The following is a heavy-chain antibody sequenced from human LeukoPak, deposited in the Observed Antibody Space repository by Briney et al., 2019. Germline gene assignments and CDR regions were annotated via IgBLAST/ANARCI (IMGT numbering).Heavy chain of an antibody. CDR2: MNQDGSET. V-gene: IGHV3-7*01. D-gene: IGHD6-25*01. CDR3: ARDLSGYQDY. J-gene: IGHJ4*02. CDR1: GFTFSRYW. Sequence: PGGSLRLPCAASGFTFSRYWMTWVRQAPGKGLEWVASMNQDGSETYYVDSVKGRFTISRDNAKNSLYLQMNSLRVDDTAVYYCARDLSGYQDYWGQGTLVTVSS.